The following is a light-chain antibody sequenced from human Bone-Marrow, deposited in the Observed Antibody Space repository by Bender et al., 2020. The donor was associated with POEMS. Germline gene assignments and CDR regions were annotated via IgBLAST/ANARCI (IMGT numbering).Light chain of an antibody. J-gene: IGLJ1*01. Sequence: QSALTQPASVSGSPGQSITISCTGTITDIGGTNLVAWYQQHPGKAPRLMIYEVSNRPSGISDRFSGSKSGNTASLTISGLQAEDEADYYCCSFAASSSSYVFGSGTKVTVL. V-gene: IGLV2-14*01. CDR2: EVS. CDR3: CSFAASSSSYV. CDR1: ITDIGGTNL.